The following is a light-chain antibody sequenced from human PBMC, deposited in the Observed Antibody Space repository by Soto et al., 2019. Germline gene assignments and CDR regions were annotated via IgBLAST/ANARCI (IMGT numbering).Light chain of an antibody. J-gene: IGKJ2*01. CDR1: QGIDTY. Sequence: AIQMTQSPSSFSASVGDRVTITCRASQGIDTYLAWYQQKPGKAPRLLMYATSVLESGVPSRFSGSGSGTDYTLTIGSLQSEDFATYYCQQYYTHPQTFGQGTKVDIK. CDR2: ATS. V-gene: IGKV1-8*01. CDR3: QQYYTHPQT.